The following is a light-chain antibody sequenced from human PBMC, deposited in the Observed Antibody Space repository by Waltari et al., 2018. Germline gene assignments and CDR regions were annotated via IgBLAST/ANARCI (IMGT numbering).Light chain of an antibody. J-gene: IGKJ4*01. V-gene: IGKV2-40*01. Sequence: IVMTQTPLSLPITPGEPASISCRSSQSLLHRNGNTYLHWFLQQPGQSPQLLIYGGSNTASGVPDRFSGSGSGTDFTLKISKVEAEDVGVYYCVQAIEFPVTFGGGTKLEIK. CDR1: QSLLHRNGNTY. CDR3: VQAIEFPVT. CDR2: GGS.